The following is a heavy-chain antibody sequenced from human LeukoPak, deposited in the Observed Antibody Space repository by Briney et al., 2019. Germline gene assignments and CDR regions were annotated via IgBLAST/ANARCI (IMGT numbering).Heavy chain of an antibody. CDR2: IYSGGDT. J-gene: IGHJ4*02. CDR1: GFTVSSNY. V-gene: IGHV3-53*01. Sequence: PGGSLRLSCAASGFTVSSNYMSWVRQAPGKGLEWVSVIYSGGDTYYADPVKGRFTISRDNSKNTLYLQMNTLRAEDTAVYYCARASGYSGYDPFDYWGQGTLVTVSS. D-gene: IGHD5-12*01. CDR3: ARASGYSGYDPFDY.